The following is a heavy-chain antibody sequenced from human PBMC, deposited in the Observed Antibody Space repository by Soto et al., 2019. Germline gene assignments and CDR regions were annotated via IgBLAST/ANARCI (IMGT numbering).Heavy chain of an antibody. Sequence: QITLKESGPTLVKPTQTLTLTCTFSGFSLSTSGVGVGWIRQPPGKALEWLALIYWDDDKRYSPSLKSRLTITKDTSKNQVVLTMTNMDPVDTATYYCAHSYRLFYYDFWSGYYHEVPGYFDYWGQGTLVTVSS. V-gene: IGHV2-5*02. CDR1: GFSLSTSGVG. D-gene: IGHD3-3*01. CDR3: AHSYRLFYYDFWSGYYHEVPGYFDY. CDR2: IYWDDDK. J-gene: IGHJ4*02.